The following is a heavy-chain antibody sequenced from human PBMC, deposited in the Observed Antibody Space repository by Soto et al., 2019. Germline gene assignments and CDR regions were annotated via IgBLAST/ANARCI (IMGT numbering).Heavy chain of an antibody. CDR3: ARSREDNWARGFPDI. CDR2: IWYDGSNK. CDR1: GFTFSSYG. Sequence: QVQLVESGGGVVQPGRSLRLSCAASGFTFSSYGMHWVRQAPGKGLEWVAVIWYDGSNKYYADSVKGRFTISRDNSKNTLYLQMNSLRAEDTAVYYCARSREDNWARGFPDIWGQGTMVTVSS. D-gene: IGHD1-20*01. V-gene: IGHV3-33*01. J-gene: IGHJ3*02.